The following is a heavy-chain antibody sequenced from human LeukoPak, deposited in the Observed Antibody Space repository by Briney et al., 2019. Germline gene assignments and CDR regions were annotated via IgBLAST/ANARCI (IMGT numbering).Heavy chain of an antibody. D-gene: IGHD1-26*01. Sequence: GGSLRLSCAASGFTFSSYWMHWVRQAPGKGLVWVSRINSDGSSTSYADSVKGRFTISRDNAKNTLYLQMNSLRVEDTAVYYCARGGSYSSNAFDIWGQGTMVTVSA. CDR2: INSDGSST. CDR1: GFTFSSYW. CDR3: ARGGSYSSNAFDI. J-gene: IGHJ3*02. V-gene: IGHV3-74*01.